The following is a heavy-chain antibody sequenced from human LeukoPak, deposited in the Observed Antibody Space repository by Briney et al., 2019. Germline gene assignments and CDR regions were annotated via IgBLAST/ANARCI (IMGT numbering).Heavy chain of an antibody. CDR1: GFTFSSSW. J-gene: IGHJ1*01. D-gene: IGHD6-13*01. Sequence: GGSLRLSCAASGFTFSSSWMYWVRQVPGKGLVWVSRIKSDGTVTTDADYVKGRFTISRDNAKNTLYLQMNSLRVEDTAVYYCVRGPNSSNWYGSEYFQHWGQGTLVTVSS. CDR3: VRGPNSSNWYGSEYFQH. V-gene: IGHV3-74*01. CDR2: IKSDGTVT.